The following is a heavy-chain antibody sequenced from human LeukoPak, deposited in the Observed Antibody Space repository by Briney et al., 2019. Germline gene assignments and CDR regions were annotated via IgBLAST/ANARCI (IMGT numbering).Heavy chain of an antibody. V-gene: IGHV3-33*08. CDR1: GFIFRNYG. Sequence: PGGSLRLSCAASGFIFRNYGMHWVRQAPGKGPEWVAFISYDGTEKYYADSVKGQVTISRDNSINTLYLQMNRLRAEDTAVYYCARDQDDYGDYWYFDLWGRGTLVTVSS. CDR2: ISYDGTEK. CDR3: ARDQDDYGDYWYFDL. J-gene: IGHJ2*01. D-gene: IGHD4-17*01.